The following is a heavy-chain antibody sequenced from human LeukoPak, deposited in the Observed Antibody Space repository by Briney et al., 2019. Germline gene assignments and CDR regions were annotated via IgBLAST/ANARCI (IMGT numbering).Heavy chain of an antibody. J-gene: IGHJ4*02. D-gene: IGHD1-26*01. Sequence: ASVKVSCTASGYTFTSYAMHWVRQAPGQRLEWVGWINAGNGNTKYSQKFQGRVTITRDTSASTAYMELSSLRSEDTAVYYCARDYSGSYYRNTFDYWGQGTLVTVSS. V-gene: IGHV1-3*01. CDR3: ARDYSGSYYRNTFDY. CDR1: GYTFTSYA. CDR2: INAGNGNT.